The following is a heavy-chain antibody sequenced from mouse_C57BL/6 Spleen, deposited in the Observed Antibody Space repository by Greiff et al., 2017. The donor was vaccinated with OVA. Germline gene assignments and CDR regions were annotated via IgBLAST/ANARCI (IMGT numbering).Heavy chain of an antibody. CDR2: ILPGSGST. D-gene: IGHD1-1*01. CDR1: GYTFTGYW. J-gene: IGHJ4*01. Sequence: QVQLQQSGAELMKPGASVKLSCTATGYTFTGYWIEWVKQRPGHGLEWIVTILPGSGSTNYNENFKGKATFTADTSSNTAYMQLSSLTTEDSAIYYCARHLIATVVATGHYYAMDYWGQGTSVTVSS. CDR3: ARHLIATVVATGHYYAMDY. V-gene: IGHV1-9*01.